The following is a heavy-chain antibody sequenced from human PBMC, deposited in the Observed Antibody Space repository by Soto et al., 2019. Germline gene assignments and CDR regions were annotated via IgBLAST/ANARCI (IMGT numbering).Heavy chain of an antibody. V-gene: IGHV1-8*01. Sequence: QVQLVQSGAEVKKPGASVRVSCQASGYPFTFYDINWVRQATGQGLEWIGWMNPKSGNTGSAQRFQGRLTMTSNTSINTAYMELSSLTSEDGAVYFCARVHTATTYFDVWGRGTPVIVSS. CDR1: GYPFTFYD. CDR2: MNPKSGNT. CDR3: ARVHTATTYFDV. J-gene: IGHJ2*01. D-gene: IGHD4-17*01.